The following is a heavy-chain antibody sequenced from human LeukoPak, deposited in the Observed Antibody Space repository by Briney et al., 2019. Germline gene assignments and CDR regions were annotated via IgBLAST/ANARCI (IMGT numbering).Heavy chain of an antibody. CDR1: GFTFSNFG. Sequence: PGRSLRLSCAASGFTFSNFGMYWVSQAPGKGLEWVAVISYDGSNKYHADSVKGRFTISRDNSKNTLYLQMNSLRLEDTAVYYCARDKYGYNTPIDYWGQGTLVTVSS. V-gene: IGHV3-30-3*01. CDR2: ISYDGSNK. D-gene: IGHD5-24*01. J-gene: IGHJ4*02. CDR3: ARDKYGYNTPIDY.